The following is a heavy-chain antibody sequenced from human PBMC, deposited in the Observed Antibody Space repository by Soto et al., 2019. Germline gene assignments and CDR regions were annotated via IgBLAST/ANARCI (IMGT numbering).Heavy chain of an antibody. V-gene: IGHV3-23*01. CDR3: AKKRGGRQTYSGYDPFDY. Sequence: EVQLLESGGGLVQPGGSLRLSCAASGFTFSSYAMSWVRQAPGKGLEWVSAISGSGGSTYYADSVKGRFTISRDNSKNTLYLQMNRLRAEDTAVYYCAKKRGGRQTYSGYDPFDYWGQGTLVTVSS. J-gene: IGHJ4*02. CDR1: GFTFSSYA. D-gene: IGHD5-12*01. CDR2: ISGSGGST.